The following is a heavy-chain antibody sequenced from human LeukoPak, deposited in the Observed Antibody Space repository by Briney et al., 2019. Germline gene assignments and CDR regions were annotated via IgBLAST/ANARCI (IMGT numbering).Heavy chain of an antibody. CDR1: GGSISSGSYY. CDR2: IYTSGST. Sequence: SETLSLTCTVSGGSISSGSYYWSWIRQPAGKGLEWIGRIYTSGSTNYNPSLKSRVTISVDTSKNQFSLKLSSVTAADTAVYYCARGELDCSGGSCYTGDFDYWGQGTLVTVSS. CDR3: ARGELDCSGGSCYTGDFDY. D-gene: IGHD2-15*01. J-gene: IGHJ4*02. V-gene: IGHV4-61*02.